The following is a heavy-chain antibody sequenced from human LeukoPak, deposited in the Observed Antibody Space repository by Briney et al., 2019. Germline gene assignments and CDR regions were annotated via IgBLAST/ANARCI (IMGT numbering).Heavy chain of an antibody. Sequence: SVKVSCKASGGTFSNYAISWVRQAPGQGLEWMGRNIPIFGTANYAQRFQGRVTIIADQSTSTVYMELSNLKSEDTAVYYCARDAPGMGYYDASAYHNNYLDPWGQGTLVTVSS. CDR2: NIPIFGTA. J-gene: IGHJ5*02. CDR3: ARDAPGMGYYDASAYHNNYLDP. CDR1: GGTFSNYA. V-gene: IGHV1-69*13. D-gene: IGHD3-22*01.